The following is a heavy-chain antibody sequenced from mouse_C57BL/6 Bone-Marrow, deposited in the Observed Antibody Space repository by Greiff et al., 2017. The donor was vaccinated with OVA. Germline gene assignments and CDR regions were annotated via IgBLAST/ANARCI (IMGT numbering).Heavy chain of an antibody. CDR2: IYPRSGNT. D-gene: IGHD1-1*01. CDR3: ARSFITTVVATPYAMDY. CDR1: GYTFTSYG. J-gene: IGHJ4*01. V-gene: IGHV1-81*01. Sequence: QVQLQQSGAELARPWASVKLSCKASGYTFTSYGISWVKQRTGQGLEWIGEIYPRSGNTYYNEKFKGKATLTADKSSSTAYMELRSLTSEDSAVYFCARSFITTVVATPYAMDYWGQGTSVTVSS.